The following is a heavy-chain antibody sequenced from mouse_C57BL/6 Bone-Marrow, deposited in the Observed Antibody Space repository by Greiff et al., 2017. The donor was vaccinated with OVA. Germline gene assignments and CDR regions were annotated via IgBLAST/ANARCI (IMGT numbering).Heavy chain of an antibody. D-gene: IGHD2-3*01. CDR1: GFNIKDDY. Sequence: VQLQQSGAELVRPGASVKLSCTASGFNIKDDYMHWVKQRPEQGLEWIGWIDPENGDTNYNGKFKGKATLTADKSSSTAYMQLSSLTSEDSAVYFCAREGRWSFAYWGQGTLVTVSA. CDR3: AREGRWSFAY. V-gene: IGHV14-4*01. J-gene: IGHJ3*01. CDR2: IDPENGDT.